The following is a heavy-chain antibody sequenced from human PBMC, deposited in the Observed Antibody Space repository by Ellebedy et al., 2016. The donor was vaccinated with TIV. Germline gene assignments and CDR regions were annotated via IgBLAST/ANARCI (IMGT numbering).Heavy chain of an antibody. CDR1: GGSISSSSYY. CDR2: IYYSGST. D-gene: IGHD3-10*01. V-gene: IGHV4-61*01. CDR3: ARERRYYGSGSYYRPVTNYYYYYGMDV. Sequence: SETLSLTCTVSGGSISSSSYYWGWIRQPPGKGLEWIGYIYYSGSTNYNPSLKSRVTISVDTSKNQFSLKLSSVTAADTAVYYCARERRYYGSGSYYRPVTNYYYYYGMDVWGQGTTVTVSS. J-gene: IGHJ6*02.